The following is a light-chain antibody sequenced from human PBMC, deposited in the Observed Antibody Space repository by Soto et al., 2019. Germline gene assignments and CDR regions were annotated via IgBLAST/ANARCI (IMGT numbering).Light chain of an antibody. CDR1: SSDVGGYDY. CDR2: EVT. CDR3: SSFRSTSTLPYV. Sequence: QSALTQPASVSGSPGQSITISCTGTSSDVGGYDYVSWYQQHPGKAPKLMIFEVTNRPSGVSYRFSGSKSGNTASLTISGLRAEEEADYYCSSFRSTSTLPYVFGTGTKLTVL. J-gene: IGLJ1*01. V-gene: IGLV2-14*01.